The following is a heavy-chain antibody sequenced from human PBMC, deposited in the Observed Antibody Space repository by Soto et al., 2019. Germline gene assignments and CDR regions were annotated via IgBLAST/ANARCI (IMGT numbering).Heavy chain of an antibody. CDR2: IWYDGSNK. CDR3: AREGCSSTSCYADY. CDR1: GFTFSSYG. Sequence: GGSLRLSCAASGFTFSSYGMHWVRQAPDKGLEWVAVIWYDGSNKYYADSVKGRFTISRDNSKNTLYLQMNSLRAEDTAVYYCAREGCSSTSCYADYWGQGTLVTVSS. D-gene: IGHD2-2*01. V-gene: IGHV3-33*01. J-gene: IGHJ4*02.